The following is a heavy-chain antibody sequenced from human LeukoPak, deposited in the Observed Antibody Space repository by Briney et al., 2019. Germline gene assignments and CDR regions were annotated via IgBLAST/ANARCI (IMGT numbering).Heavy chain of an antibody. V-gene: IGHV4-30-2*01. CDR2: IYHSGST. D-gene: IGHD3-16*01. Sequence: SETLSLTCAVSGGSISSGGSSWSWIRQPPGKGLEWIGYIYHSGSTYYTPSLKSRVTISVDRSKNQFSLKLNSVTAADTAVYYCAREGGLGDDAFDIWGQGIMVTVSS. J-gene: IGHJ3*02. CDR3: AREGGLGDDAFDI. CDR1: GGSISSGGSS.